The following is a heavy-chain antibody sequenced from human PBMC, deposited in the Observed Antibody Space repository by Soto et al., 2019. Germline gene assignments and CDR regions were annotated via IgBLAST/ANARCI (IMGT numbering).Heavy chain of an antibody. J-gene: IGHJ6*02. CDR2: IGSSSSYI. V-gene: IGHV3-21*01. CDR1: GFTFSSYS. Sequence: EVQLVESGGGLVKPGGSLRLSCAASGFTFSSYSMNWVRQAPGKGLEWVSSIGSSSSYIYYADSVKGRFTISRDNAKNSLYLQMNSLRAEDTAVYYCARDLMVRGVIISGMDVWGQGTTVTVSS. CDR3: ARDLMVRGVIISGMDV. D-gene: IGHD3-10*01.